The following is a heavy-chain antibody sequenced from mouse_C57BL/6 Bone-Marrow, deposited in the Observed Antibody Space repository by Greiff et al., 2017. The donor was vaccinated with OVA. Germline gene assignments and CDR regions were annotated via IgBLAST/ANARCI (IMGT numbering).Heavy chain of an antibody. Sequence: VQLQQSGTVLARPGASVKMSCKTSGYTFTSYWMHWVKQRPGQGLEWIGAIYPGNSDTSYNQKFKGKANLTAVTSASTAYLELSSLTTEDSAVYYCTRIYYGYSWFAYWGQGTLVTVSA. CDR1: GYTFTSYW. CDR2: IYPGNSDT. D-gene: IGHD2-2*01. V-gene: IGHV1-5*01. J-gene: IGHJ3*01. CDR3: TRIYYGYSWFAY.